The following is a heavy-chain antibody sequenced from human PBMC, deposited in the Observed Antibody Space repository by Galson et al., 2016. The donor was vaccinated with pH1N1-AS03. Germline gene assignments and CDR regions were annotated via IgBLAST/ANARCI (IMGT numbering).Heavy chain of an antibody. Sequence: SLRLSCAGSGFTFDAYAMHWVRQAPGKGLEWVSLISWDGGSTYYADSVKGRFTISRDNSKNSLYLQMNSLRAEDTAVYYCAVWGYISGTHGLDVWGKGTTVTFSS. V-gene: IGHV3-43D*03. D-gene: IGHD5-12*01. CDR2: ISWDGGST. CDR1: GFTFDAYA. J-gene: IGHJ6*04. CDR3: AVWGYISGTHGLDV.